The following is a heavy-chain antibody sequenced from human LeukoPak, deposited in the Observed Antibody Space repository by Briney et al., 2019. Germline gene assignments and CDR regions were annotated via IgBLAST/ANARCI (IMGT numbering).Heavy chain of an antibody. CDR3: ARTGYCSSKYCDYYGMDV. Sequence: NTSETLSLTCTISGDSISNYYWSWIRQPPGRGPEWIGYIYYSGGTDYNPSLKSRVSISVDTSKTHFSLKLTSVTAADTAVYYCARTGYCSSKYCDYYGMDVWGQGTTVIVSS. CDR1: GDSISNYY. J-gene: IGHJ6*02. D-gene: IGHD6-13*01. CDR2: IYYSGGT. V-gene: IGHV4-59*01.